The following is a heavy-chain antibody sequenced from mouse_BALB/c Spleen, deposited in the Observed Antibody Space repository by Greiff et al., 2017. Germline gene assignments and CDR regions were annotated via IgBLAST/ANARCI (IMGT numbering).Heavy chain of an antibody. J-gene: IGHJ3*01. Sequence: VQLQQSGAELVRSGASVKLSCTASGFNIKDYYMHWVKQRPEQGLEWIGWIDPENGDTEYAPKFQGKATMTADTSSNTAYLQLSSLTSEDTAVYYCTPPITTRAYWGQGTLVTVSA. V-gene: IGHV14-4*02. D-gene: IGHD1-1*01. CDR2: IDPENGDT. CDR1: GFNIKDYY. CDR3: TPPITTRAY.